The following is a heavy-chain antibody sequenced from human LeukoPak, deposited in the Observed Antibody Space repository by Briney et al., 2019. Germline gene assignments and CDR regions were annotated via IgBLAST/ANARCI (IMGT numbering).Heavy chain of an antibody. CDR3: ARRLRTGGFDI. Sequence: GASLQISCMGSGYMFTTYWIDWVRQVPGKGLEWMGLIQPADSQTRYNPSFQGQVTLSDDKSINTAYLQWSSLRPSDTAIYYCARRLRTGGFDIWGQGTEVTVSS. V-gene: IGHV5-51*01. D-gene: IGHD1-1*01. CDR2: IQPADSQT. J-gene: IGHJ3*02. CDR1: GYMFTTYW.